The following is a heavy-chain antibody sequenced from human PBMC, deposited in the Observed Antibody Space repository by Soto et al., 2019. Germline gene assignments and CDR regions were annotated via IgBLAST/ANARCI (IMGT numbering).Heavy chain of an antibody. CDR3: AKDVHYDIVTGIEYFHH. J-gene: IGHJ1*01. V-gene: IGHV3-23*01. CDR1: EFTFSSYA. Sequence: EVQLLESGGGLVQPGGSLKLSCAASEFTFSSYAMSWVRQAPGKGLEWVSGISGTGRVTNYAESVKGRFTISRDNPKNTLYLQMNSLRAVDTAVYYCAKDVHYDIVTGIEYFHHWGQGTLVTVSS. D-gene: IGHD3-9*01. CDR2: ISGTGRVT.